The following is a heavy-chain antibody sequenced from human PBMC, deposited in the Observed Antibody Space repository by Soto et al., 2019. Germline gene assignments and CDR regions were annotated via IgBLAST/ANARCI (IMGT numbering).Heavy chain of an antibody. Sequence: PSETLSLTCTVAGGSISSYDGSWIRQPPGKGLEWIGYIYYSGSTNYNPSLKSRVTISVDTSKNQFSLKLSSVTAADTAVYYCARGGRSNFDYWGQGTLVTVSS. CDR1: GGSISSYD. V-gene: IGHV4-59*01. D-gene: IGHD3-16*01. CDR2: IYYSGST. CDR3: ARGGRSNFDY. J-gene: IGHJ4*02.